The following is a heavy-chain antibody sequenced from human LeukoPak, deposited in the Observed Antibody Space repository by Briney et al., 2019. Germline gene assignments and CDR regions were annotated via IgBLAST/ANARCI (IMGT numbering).Heavy chain of an antibody. J-gene: IGHJ6*03. CDR2: INPSGGST. CDR1: GYTFTSHY. D-gene: IGHD4-17*01. V-gene: IGHV1-46*01. CDR3: GRGSTVTTLYYYYYYMDV. Sequence: ASVKVSCKASGYTFTSHYMHWVRQAPGQGLEWMGIINPSGGSTTYAQKFQGRVTMTRDTSTSTVYMELSSLRSEDTAVYYCGRGSTVTTLYYYYYYMDVCGKGTTVTISS.